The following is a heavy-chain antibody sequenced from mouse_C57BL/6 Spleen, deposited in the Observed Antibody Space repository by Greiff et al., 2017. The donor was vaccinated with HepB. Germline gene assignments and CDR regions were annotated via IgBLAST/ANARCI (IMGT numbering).Heavy chain of an antibody. Sequence: QVQLQQSGAELARPGASVKLSCKASGYTFTSYGISWVKQRTGQGLEWIGEIYPRSGNTYYNEKFKGKATLTADKSSSTAYMELRSLTSEDSAVYFCARSSGYGSYWYFDVWGTGTTVTVSS. CDR1: GYTFTSYG. D-gene: IGHD2-2*01. CDR2: IYPRSGNT. V-gene: IGHV1-81*01. J-gene: IGHJ1*03. CDR3: ARSSGYGSYWYFDV.